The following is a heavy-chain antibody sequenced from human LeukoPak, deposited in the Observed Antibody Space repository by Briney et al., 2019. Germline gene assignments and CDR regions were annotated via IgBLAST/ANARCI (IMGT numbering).Heavy chain of an antibody. V-gene: IGHV4-39*01. CDR1: GGSISSSSYY. Sequence: SETLSLTCTVSGGSISSSSYYWGWIRQPPGTGLEWIGSIYYSGSTYYNPSLKSRVTISVDTSKNQFSLKLSSVTAADTAVYHCARTNKVAFDIWGQGTMVTVSS. CDR2: IYYSGST. CDR3: ARTNKVAFDI. J-gene: IGHJ3*02.